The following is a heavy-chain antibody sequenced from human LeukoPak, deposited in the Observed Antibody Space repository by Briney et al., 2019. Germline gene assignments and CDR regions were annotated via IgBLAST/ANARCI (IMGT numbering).Heavy chain of an antibody. Sequence: GGSLRLSCAASGFILSDYNMNWVRQAPGKVLEWVSFIASSGTYITYADSVKGRFTISRDNDKNSLYLQMNSLSAEDTAVYYCARDLSATARAYDYWGQGILVTVSS. J-gene: IGHJ4*02. CDR2: IASSGTYI. V-gene: IGHV3-21*01. CDR1: GFILSDYN. D-gene: IGHD1-26*01. CDR3: ARDLSATARAYDY.